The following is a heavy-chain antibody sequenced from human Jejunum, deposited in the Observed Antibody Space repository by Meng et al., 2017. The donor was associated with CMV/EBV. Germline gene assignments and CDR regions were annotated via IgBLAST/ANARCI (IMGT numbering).Heavy chain of an antibody. Sequence: QAPGKGLEWFGGIYYSGGTYYNPSLKSRVTVSVDTSKNQFSLKLSSVTAADTAVYYCARGSSQSVGYCCSTSCYKGSGKSYGMDVWGQGTTVTVSS. D-gene: IGHD2-2*02. CDR3: ARGSSQSVGYCCSTSCYKGSGKSYGMDV. CDR2: IYYSGGT. V-gene: IGHV4-39*07. J-gene: IGHJ6*02.